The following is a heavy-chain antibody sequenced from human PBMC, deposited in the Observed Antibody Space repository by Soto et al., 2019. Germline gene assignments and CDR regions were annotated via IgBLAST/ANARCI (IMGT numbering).Heavy chain of an antibody. Sequence: GGSLRLSCAASGFTFSSYAMSWVRQAPGKGLEWVSAISGSGGSTYYADSVKGRFTISRDNSKNTLYLQMNSLRAEDTAVYYCAKHRGEVVPAAITAFDYWGQGTLVTVSS. CDR2: ISGSGGST. CDR3: AKHRGEVVPAAITAFDY. J-gene: IGHJ4*02. V-gene: IGHV3-23*01. D-gene: IGHD2-2*02. CDR1: GFTFSSYA.